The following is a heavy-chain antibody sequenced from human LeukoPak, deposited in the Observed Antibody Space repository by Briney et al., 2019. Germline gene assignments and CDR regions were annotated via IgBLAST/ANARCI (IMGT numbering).Heavy chain of an antibody. CDR2: IYSAGGT. CDR1: GFNFISYS. D-gene: IGHD3-22*01. J-gene: IGHJ4*02. Sequence: PGGSLRLSCAASGFNFISYSMSWVRQAPGKGLEWVSVIYSAGGTFYSESVKGRFTISRDYSKNTLYLQMNSLRADDTAVYYCAKDSSGPAFWGQGTLVTVSS. V-gene: IGHV3-53*01. CDR3: AKDSSGPAF.